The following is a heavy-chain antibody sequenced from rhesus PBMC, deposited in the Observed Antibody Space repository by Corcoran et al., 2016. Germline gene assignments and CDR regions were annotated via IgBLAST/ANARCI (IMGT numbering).Heavy chain of an antibody. J-gene: IGHJ4*01. CDR2: IHPGYGTT. D-gene: IGHD2-2*01. CDR1: GYIFTSYV. V-gene: IGHV1-70*01. CDR3: AALGGLLADY. Sequence: QEQLVQSGAEVKKPGASVKVSCKASGYIFTSYVISWLRQPPGPGFEWMGGIHPGYGTTSYSHEFQGRVTITADMSTSTVYMELSSLRSEDMAVYYCAALGGLLADYGGQGVLVTVSS.